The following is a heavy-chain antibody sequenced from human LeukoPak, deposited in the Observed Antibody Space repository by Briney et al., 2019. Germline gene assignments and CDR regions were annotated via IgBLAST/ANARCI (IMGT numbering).Heavy chain of an antibody. V-gene: IGHV3-7*01. J-gene: IGHJ4*02. CDR2: IKQDGSEE. CDR3: ASWVGRDY. D-gene: IGHD2-15*01. Sequence: GGSLRLSCAASGFSISTYWMTWVRPAPGKGLEWVANIKQDGSEEYYVDSVKGRFTVSRDNAKNSLYLQMNSLRAEDTAVYYCASWVGRDYWGQGTLVTVSS. CDR1: GFSISTYW.